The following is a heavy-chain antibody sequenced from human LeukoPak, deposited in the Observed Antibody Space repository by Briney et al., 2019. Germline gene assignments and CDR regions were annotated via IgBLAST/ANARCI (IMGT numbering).Heavy chain of an antibody. CDR3: ARDGAPYNWFDP. J-gene: IGHJ5*02. Sequence: ASVKVSCKASGYTFTSFGISWVRQAPGQGLEWMGWISGHNTDAIYAQKVQDRVTVTTDASTSRAYMELRSLTSDDTAVYYCARDGAPYNWFDPWGQGTLVTASS. V-gene: IGHV1-18*01. CDR1: GYTFTSFG. CDR2: ISGHNTDA. D-gene: IGHD1-26*01.